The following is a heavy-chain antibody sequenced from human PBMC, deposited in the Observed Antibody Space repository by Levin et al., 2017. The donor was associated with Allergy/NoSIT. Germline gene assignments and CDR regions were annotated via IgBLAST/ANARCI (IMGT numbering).Heavy chain of an antibody. D-gene: IGHD6-19*01. V-gene: IGHV3-48*01. CDR1: GFTFSSYT. CDR2: TSTSDSNT. CDR3: VRDGGSGWSGIGLDWFDP. Sequence: GGSLRLSCVASGFTFSSYTMTWVRQAPGKGLEWVSYTSTSDSNTYYAESVRGRFAISRDNAKNSLYLQMNSLRAEDTAVYYCVRDGGSGWSGIGLDWFDPWGQGTLVTVSS. J-gene: IGHJ5*02.